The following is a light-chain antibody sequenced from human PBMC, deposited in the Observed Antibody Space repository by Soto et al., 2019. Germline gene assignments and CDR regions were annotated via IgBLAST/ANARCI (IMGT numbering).Light chain of an antibody. V-gene: IGKV3-20*01. CDR2: GAT. Sequence: EIVLTQSPGTLSLSPGEKATLSCRASQTVSASYLAWYQQKPGQAPRLLIYGATNRIIGIPDRFSGSVSGTDFTLTISRLEPEDFAVYYCQLYGVSSPRITFGQGTRRRL. CDR3: QLYGVSSPRIT. CDR1: QTVSASY. J-gene: IGKJ5*01.